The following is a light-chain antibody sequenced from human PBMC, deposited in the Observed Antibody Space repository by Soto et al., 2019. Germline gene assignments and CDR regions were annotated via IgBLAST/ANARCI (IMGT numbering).Light chain of an antibody. V-gene: IGKV3D-15*01. CDR1: QSVSSIY. J-gene: IGKJ1*01. CDR3: QQYNNWPRT. CDR2: DAS. Sequence: EIVLTQSPGTLSLSPGERATLSCRASQSVSSIYLAWYQQKPGQAPRLLIYDASNRATGIPARFSGSGSGTEFTLTISSLQSEDFAVYYCQQYNNWPRTFGQGTKVDIK.